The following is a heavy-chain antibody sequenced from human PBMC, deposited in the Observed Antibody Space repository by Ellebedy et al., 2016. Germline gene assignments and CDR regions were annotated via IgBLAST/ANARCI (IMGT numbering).Heavy chain of an antibody. CDR2: IWFDGSNK. V-gene: IGHV3-33*01. J-gene: IGHJ4*02. Sequence: SCKASGYTFSSYYMHWVRQAPGKGLEWVAVIWFDGSNKYYADSVKGRFTISRDNSKNSLYLQMNSLRAEDTAVYYCARAPPYGDYADYWGQGTLVTVSS. CDR1: GYTFSSYY. D-gene: IGHD4-17*01. CDR3: ARAPPYGDYADY.